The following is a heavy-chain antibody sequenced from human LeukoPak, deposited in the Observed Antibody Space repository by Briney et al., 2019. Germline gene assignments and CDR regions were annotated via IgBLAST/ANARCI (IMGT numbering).Heavy chain of an antibody. J-gene: IGHJ6*03. CDR1: GFTFSSYG. Sequence: AGGSLRLSCAASGFTFSSYGMHWVRQAPGKGLEWVAFIRYDGSNKYYADSVKGRFTISRDNSKNTLYLQMNSLRAEDTAVYYCAKAGSYDYYYMDVWGKGTTVTISS. V-gene: IGHV3-30*02. CDR3: AKAGSYDYYYMDV. CDR2: IRYDGSNK. D-gene: IGHD1-26*01.